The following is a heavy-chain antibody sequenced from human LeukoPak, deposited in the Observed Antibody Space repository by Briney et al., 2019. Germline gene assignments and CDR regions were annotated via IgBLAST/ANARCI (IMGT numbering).Heavy chain of an antibody. CDR3: ARMIGDDAFDI. Sequence: SETLSLTCTVSGGSVSSGSYYWSWLRQPPGKGLEWIGSIYYSGTTYYNPSLKRRVTVSVDTSRNQFSLKLSSVTATDTAVYYCARMIGDDAFDIWGQGTMVTVSS. CDR2: IYYSGTT. CDR1: GGSVSSGSYY. V-gene: IGHV4-39*01. D-gene: IGHD3-22*01. J-gene: IGHJ3*02.